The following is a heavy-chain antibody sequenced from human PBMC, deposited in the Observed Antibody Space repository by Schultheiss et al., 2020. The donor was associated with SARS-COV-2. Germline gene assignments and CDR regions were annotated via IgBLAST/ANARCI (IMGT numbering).Heavy chain of an antibody. CDR1: GFTFSSYW. CDR3: ARGSSSGWYEYYFDY. D-gene: IGHD6-19*01. J-gene: IGHJ4*02. CDR2: ISSSSSYI. Sequence: GGSLRLSCAASGFTFSSYWMHWVRQAPGKGLEWVSSISSSSSYIYYADSVKGRFTISRDNAKNSLYLQMNSLRAEDTAVYYCARGSSSGWYEYYFDYWGQGTLVTVSS. V-gene: IGHV3-21*01.